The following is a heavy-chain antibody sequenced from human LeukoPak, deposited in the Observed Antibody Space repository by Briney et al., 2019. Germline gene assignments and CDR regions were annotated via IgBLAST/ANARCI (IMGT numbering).Heavy chain of an antibody. CDR1: GGAFSGYY. CDR3: ARAPKISGAYYYYYMDV. J-gene: IGHJ6*03. CDR2: IYTSGST. D-gene: IGHD1-14*01. Sequence: SETLSLTCVVYGGAFSGYYWSWIRQPAGKGLEWIGRIYTSGSTNYNPSLKSRVTMSVDTSKNQFSLKLSSVTAADTAVYYCARAPKISGAYYYYYMDVWGKGTTVTVSS. V-gene: IGHV4-59*10.